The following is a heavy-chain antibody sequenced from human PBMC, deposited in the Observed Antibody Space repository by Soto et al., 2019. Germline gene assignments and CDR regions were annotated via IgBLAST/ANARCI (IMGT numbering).Heavy chain of an antibody. J-gene: IGHJ4*02. CDR2: ISGSGGST. D-gene: IGHD2-2*01. CDR1: GFTFSSYA. Sequence: EVQLLESGGGLVQPGGSLRLSCAASGFTFSSYAMSWVRQAPGKGLEWVSAISGSGGSTYYADSVKGRFTISRDNSKNTLYLQMNSRRAEDTAVYYCAKDRRVVPAASSFDYWGQGTLVTVSS. V-gene: IGHV3-23*01. CDR3: AKDRRVVPAASSFDY.